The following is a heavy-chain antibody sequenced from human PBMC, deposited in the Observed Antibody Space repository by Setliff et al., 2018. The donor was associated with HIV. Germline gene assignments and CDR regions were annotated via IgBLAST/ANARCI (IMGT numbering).Heavy chain of an antibody. J-gene: IGHJ5*02. V-gene: IGHV4-39*02. CDR2: IYYSGST. CDR3: ARVGDYGSGGWFDP. Sequence: LSLTCTVSGGSINSSSYYWGWIRQPPGKGLEWIGSIYYSGSTYYNPSLKSRVTISVDTSKNHFSLKLSSVTAADTAVYYCARVGDYGSGGWFDPWGQGTLVTVSS. D-gene: IGHD3-10*01. CDR1: GGSINSSSYY.